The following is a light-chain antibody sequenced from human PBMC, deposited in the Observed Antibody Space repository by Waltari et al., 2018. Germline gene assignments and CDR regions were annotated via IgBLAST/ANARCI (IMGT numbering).Light chain of an antibody. J-gene: IGKJ1*01. Sequence: DIQMTQSPSSLSASVGDRVTITCRASQSISSYLNWYQQKPGKAPKLLIYAASSLQSGVPSRFSGSGSGTDFTLTISSLQPEDVATYYCQQSYSTPPETFGQGTNVEIK. CDR2: AAS. CDR3: QQSYSTPPET. V-gene: IGKV1-39*01. CDR1: QSISSY.